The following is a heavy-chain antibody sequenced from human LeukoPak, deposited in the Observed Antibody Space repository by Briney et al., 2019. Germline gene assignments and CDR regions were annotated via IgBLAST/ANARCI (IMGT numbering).Heavy chain of an antibody. J-gene: IGHJ4*02. Sequence: SGTLSLTCTVSGGSINTYYWNWIRQAPGKGLEWIGYIYSSGRTNYNPSLKSRVTISVDTSKNQFSLKLSSVTAADTAVYYCARVRGIVATVNYFDYWGQGTLVTVSS. CDR3: ARVRGIVATVNYFDY. V-gene: IGHV4-59*01. D-gene: IGHD5-12*01. CDR2: IYSSGRT. CDR1: GGSINTYY.